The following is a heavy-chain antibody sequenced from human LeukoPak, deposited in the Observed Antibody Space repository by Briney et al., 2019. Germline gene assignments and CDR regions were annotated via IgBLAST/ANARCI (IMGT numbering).Heavy chain of an antibody. CDR2: IIPIFGTA. D-gene: IGHD2-21*02. CDR3: ARLPPYCGGDCYPYYFDY. CDR1: GGTFSSYA. Sequence: EASVKVSCKASGGTFSSYAISWVRQAPGQGLEWMGGIIPIFGTANYAQKFQGRVTITADESTSTAYMELSSLRPEDTAVYYCARLPPYCGGDCYPYYFDYWGQGTLVTVSS. V-gene: IGHV1-69*13. J-gene: IGHJ4*02.